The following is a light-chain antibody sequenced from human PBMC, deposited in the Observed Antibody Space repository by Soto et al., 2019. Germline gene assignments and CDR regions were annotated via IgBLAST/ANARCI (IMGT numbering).Light chain of an antibody. V-gene: IGKV1-5*01. CDR3: QHYRSSWT. J-gene: IGKJ1*01. CDR1: QSISSW. Sequence: DIQMTQSPSTLSASVGDRVTITCRASQSISSWLAWYQQKPGKAPKLLIYDASTLKSGVPSRFSGSGSGTQFTLTISSLQPDDVATYFCQHYRSSWTFGQGTKVEIK. CDR2: DAS.